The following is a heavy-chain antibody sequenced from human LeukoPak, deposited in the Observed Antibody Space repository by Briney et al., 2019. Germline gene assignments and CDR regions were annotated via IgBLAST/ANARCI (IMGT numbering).Heavy chain of an antibody. CDR3: ARDRVVYGDSPNFDY. V-gene: IGHV3-21*01. D-gene: IGHD4-17*01. CDR2: ISYSSTYI. CDR1: GFTFSTFS. J-gene: IGHJ4*02. Sequence: GGSLRLPCSPSGFTFSTFSMNWVPQAPGKGLEWFSSISYSSTYIYYADSVKGRFTISRDNAKNSLYLQMNSLRAEDTAVYYCARDRVVYGDSPNFDYWGQGTLVTVSS.